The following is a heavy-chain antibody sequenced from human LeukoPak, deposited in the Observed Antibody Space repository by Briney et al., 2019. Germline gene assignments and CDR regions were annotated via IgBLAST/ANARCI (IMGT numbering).Heavy chain of an antibody. CDR2: INHSGST. D-gene: IGHD3-22*01. J-gene: IGHJ4*02. CDR1: GGSFSGYY. Sequence: KRSETLSLTCAVYGGSFSGYYWSWIRRPPGKGLEWIGEINHSGSTNYNPSLKSRVTISVDTSKNQFSLKLSSVTAADTAVYYCARGSPYDSSGYYLTGRFDYWGQGTLVTVSS. CDR3: ARGSPYDSSGYYLTGRFDY. V-gene: IGHV4-34*01.